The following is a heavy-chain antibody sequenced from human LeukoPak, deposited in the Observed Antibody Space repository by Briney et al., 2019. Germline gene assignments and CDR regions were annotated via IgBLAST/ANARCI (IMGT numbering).Heavy chain of an antibody. CDR1: GYTFTSYY. Sequence: ASVTVSCKASGYTFTSYYMHWVRQAPGQGLGWMGIINPSGGSTSYAQKFQGRVTMTRDMFTSTVYMELSSLRSEDTAVYYCASNTEYSSSSVSSYMDVWGKGTTVTVSS. CDR2: INPSGGST. D-gene: IGHD6-6*01. V-gene: IGHV1-46*01. CDR3: ASNTEYSSSSVSSYMDV. J-gene: IGHJ6*03.